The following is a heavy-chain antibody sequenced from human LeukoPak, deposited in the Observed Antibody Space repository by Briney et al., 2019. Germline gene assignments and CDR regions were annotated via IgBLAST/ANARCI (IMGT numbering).Heavy chain of an antibody. CDR2: INHSGST. CDR3: ARIGIKIFPNCMDV. V-gene: IGHV4-34*01. CDR1: GGSFSGYY. D-gene: IGHD3-9*01. J-gene: IGHJ6*03. Sequence: PSETLSLTCAVYGGSFSGYYWSWIRQPPGKGLEWIGEINHSGSTNYNPSLKSRVTISVDTSKNQFSLKLSSVTAADTAVYYCARIGIKIFPNCMDVWGKGTTVTVSS.